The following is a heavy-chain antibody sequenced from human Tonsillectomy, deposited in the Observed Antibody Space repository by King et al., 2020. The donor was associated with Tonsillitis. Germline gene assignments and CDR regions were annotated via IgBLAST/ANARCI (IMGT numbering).Heavy chain of an antibody. CDR2: MYYSGNT. CDR1: VGSISSGGYY. V-gene: IGHV4-31*03. CDR3: ARNSWTFDY. J-gene: IGHJ4*02. D-gene: IGHD3/OR15-3a*01. Sequence: QLQESGPGLVQPSHTLSLTCTVSVGSISSGGYYWSWIPQHPGKGLEWSGYMYYSGNTYYNPSLKSRVAISRDTSKNQFSLKLSSVTAADTAVYYCARNSWTFDYWGQGTLVTVSS.